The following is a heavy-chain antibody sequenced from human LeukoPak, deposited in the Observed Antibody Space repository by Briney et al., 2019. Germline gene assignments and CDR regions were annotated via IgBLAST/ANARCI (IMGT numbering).Heavy chain of an antibody. Sequence: WASVKVSCKASGYTFTSYGISWVRQAPGQGLEWMGWISAYNGNTNYAQKFQGRVTMTRDTSISTAYMELSRLRSDDTAVYYCARVRYRLAETYIDYWGQGTLVTVSS. CDR1: GYTFTSYG. CDR2: ISAYNGNT. CDR3: ARVRYRLAETYIDY. V-gene: IGHV1-18*01. D-gene: IGHD3-16*01. J-gene: IGHJ4*02.